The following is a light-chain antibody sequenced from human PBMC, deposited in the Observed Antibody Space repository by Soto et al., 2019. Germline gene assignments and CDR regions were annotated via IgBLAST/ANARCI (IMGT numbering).Light chain of an antibody. V-gene: IGKV3-20*01. CDR3: QQYGSSFRT. J-gene: IGKJ1*01. Sequence: EIVLTQSPGTLSLSPGERATLSCRASQSVSSGYLAWYQQKPGQAPRPLIYGASSRATGIPDRFSGSGSGTDFTLTISRLDPEDSEAYYCQQYGSSFRTFGQGTKVEIK. CDR1: QSVSSGY. CDR2: GAS.